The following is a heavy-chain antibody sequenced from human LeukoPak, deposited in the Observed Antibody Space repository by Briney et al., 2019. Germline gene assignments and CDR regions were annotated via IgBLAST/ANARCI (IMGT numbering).Heavy chain of an antibody. CDR3: ARVEYIGWNLEC. Sequence: PGGSLRLSCAASGFTFRSYWMSWVRQAPGKGLEWVANIDQGGSVQYYMDSVKGRFTISRDDAKNSLYVQMNSLRDEDTAVYYCARVEYIGWNLECWGQGTLVTVSS. J-gene: IGHJ4*02. CDR2: IDQGGSVQ. CDR1: GFTFRSYW. D-gene: IGHD5-12*01. V-gene: IGHV3-7*01.